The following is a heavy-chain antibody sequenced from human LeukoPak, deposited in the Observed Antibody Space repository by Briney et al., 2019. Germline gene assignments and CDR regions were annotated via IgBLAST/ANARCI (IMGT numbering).Heavy chain of an antibody. D-gene: IGHD3-10*01. V-gene: IGHV1-69*01. CDR2: IIPIFGTA. J-gene: IGHJ4*02. CDR3: ARTDLRGVTARDY. Sequence: SVKVSCKASGGTFSSYAISWVRQAPGQGLEWMGGIIPIFGTANYAQKFQGRVTITADESTSTAYMELSSLRSEDTAVYYCARTDLRGVTARDYWGPGTLVTVSS. CDR1: GGTFSSYA.